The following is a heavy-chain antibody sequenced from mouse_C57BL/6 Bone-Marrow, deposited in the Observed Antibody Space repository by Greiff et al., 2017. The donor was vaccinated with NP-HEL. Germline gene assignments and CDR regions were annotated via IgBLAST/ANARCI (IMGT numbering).Heavy chain of an antibody. CDR1: GYTFTDYY. CDR2: IYPGSGNT. CDR3: ARLDGYYDYFDY. Sequence: VQLQQSGAELVRPGASVKLSCKASGYTFTDYYINWVKQRPGQGLEWIARIYPGSGNTYYNEKFKGKATLTAEKSSSTAYMQLSSLTSEDSAVYFCARLDGYYDYFDYWGQGTTLTVSS. J-gene: IGHJ2*01. V-gene: IGHV1-76*01. D-gene: IGHD2-3*01.